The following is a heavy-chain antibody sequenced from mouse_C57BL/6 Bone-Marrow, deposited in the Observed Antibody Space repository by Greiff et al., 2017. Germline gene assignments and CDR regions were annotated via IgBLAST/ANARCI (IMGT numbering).Heavy chain of an antibody. V-gene: IGHV1-80*01. CDR1: GYAFSSYW. J-gene: IGHJ1*03. CDR3: ARSHYYGSSYGYWYFDV. D-gene: IGHD1-1*01. CDR2: VYPGDGDT. Sequence: QVHVKQSGAELVKPGASVKISCKASGYAFSSYWMNWVKQRPGKGLEWIGQVYPGDGDTNDNGKFKGKATLTADKSSSTAYMQLSSLTAEDSAVYFCARSHYYGSSYGYWYFDVWGTGTTVTVSA.